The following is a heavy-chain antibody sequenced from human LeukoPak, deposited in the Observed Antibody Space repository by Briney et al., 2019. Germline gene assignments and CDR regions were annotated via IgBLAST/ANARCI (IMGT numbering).Heavy chain of an antibody. J-gene: IGHJ4*02. D-gene: IGHD2-15*01. V-gene: IGHV4-34*01. CDR2: INHSGGT. CDR3: ASVYCSGGSCYSRYFDY. CDR1: GGSFSGYY. Sequence: SETLSLTCAVYGGSFSGYYWSWIRQPPGKGLEWIGEINHSGGTNYNPSLKSRVTISVDTSKNQFSLKLSSVTAADTAVYYCASVYCSGGSCYSRYFDYWGQGTLVTVSS.